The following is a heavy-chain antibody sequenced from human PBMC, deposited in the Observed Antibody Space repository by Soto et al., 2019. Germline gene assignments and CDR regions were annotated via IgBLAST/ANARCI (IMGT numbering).Heavy chain of an antibody. Sequence: SETLSLTCTVSGGSINSGDYYWSWIRQPPGKGLEWIGYINYSGTTYYNPSLKSRVTISVDTCKNQFSLRLSSVTAADTAVYYCARTAYFSYGMDVWGQGTTVT. CDR3: ARTAYFSYGMDV. J-gene: IGHJ6*02. V-gene: IGHV4-30-4*01. CDR2: INYSGTT. CDR1: GGSINSGDYY. D-gene: IGHD5-18*01.